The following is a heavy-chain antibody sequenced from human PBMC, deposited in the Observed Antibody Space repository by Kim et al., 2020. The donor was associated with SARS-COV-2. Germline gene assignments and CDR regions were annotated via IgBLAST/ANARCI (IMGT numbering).Heavy chain of an antibody. CDR1: GYSFTSYW. CDR3: ARSSITMVRGVITQDAY. D-gene: IGHD3-10*01. J-gene: IGHJ4*02. CDR2: IYPGDSDT. V-gene: IGHV5-51*01. Sequence: GESLKISCKGSGYSFTSYWIGWVRQMPGKGLEWMGIIYPGDSDTRYSPSFQGQVTISADKSISTAYLQWSSLKASDTARYYCARSSITMVRGVITQDAYWGQGSLVTVSA.